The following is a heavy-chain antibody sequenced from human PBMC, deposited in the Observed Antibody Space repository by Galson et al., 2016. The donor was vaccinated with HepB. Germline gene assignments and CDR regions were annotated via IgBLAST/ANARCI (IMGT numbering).Heavy chain of an antibody. J-gene: IGHJ4*02. CDR1: GASVSGGGFY. D-gene: IGHD5-18*01. Sequence: SETLSLTCTVSGASVSGGGFYWSWLRQPPGKGLECIGYFSYTGSTTYSPSLKSRVTISVDTSNNQFSLTLSSVTAADTAVYYCAGDTWDTTMTEYYFDYWGQGTLVTISS. V-gene: IGHV4-61*08. CDR2: FSYTGST. CDR3: AGDTWDTTMTEYYFDY.